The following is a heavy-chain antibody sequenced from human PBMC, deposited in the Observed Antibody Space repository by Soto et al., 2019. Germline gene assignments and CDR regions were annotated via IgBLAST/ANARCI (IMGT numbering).Heavy chain of an antibody. D-gene: IGHD6-6*01. CDR1: GGSISSGGYS. V-gene: IGHV4-30-2*01. CDR3: ARDKYSSSSAIDY. CDR2: IYHSGST. J-gene: IGHJ4*02. Sequence: SETLSLTCAVSGGSISSGGYSWSWIRQPPGKGLEWIGYIYHSGSTYYNPSLKSRVTISVDRSKNQFSLKLSSVTAADTAVYYCARDKYSSSSAIDYWGQGTLVTVSS.